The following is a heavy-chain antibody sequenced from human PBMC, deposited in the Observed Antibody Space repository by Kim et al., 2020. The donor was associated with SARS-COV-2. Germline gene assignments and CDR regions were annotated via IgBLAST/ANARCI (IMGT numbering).Heavy chain of an antibody. CDR2: MWYDGTNE. D-gene: IGHD6-13*01. V-gene: IGHV3-33*01. J-gene: IGHJ4*02. CDR1: GVAFRDYA. Sequence: GGSLRLSCSASGVAFRDYAMHWVRQAPGKRLEWLAVMWYDGTNEKYADSVKGRFTISRDNSKGILYLQMDSLRGDDTATYYCARDRGGAAALPWVWGQGTMVSVSS. CDR3: ARDRGGAAALPWV.